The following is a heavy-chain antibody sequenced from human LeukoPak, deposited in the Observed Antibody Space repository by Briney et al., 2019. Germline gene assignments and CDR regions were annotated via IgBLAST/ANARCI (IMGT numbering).Heavy chain of an antibody. Sequence: GASLRLSCAASGFTFSSYAMSWVRQAPGKGLEWVSAISGSGGSTYYADSVKGRFTISRDNSKNTLYLQMNSLRAEDTAVYYCAKTGSSGYYYGRYHYYGMDVWGQGTTVTVSS. CDR2: ISGSGGST. J-gene: IGHJ6*02. CDR3: AKTGSSGYYYGRYHYYGMDV. V-gene: IGHV3-23*01. CDR1: GFTFSSYA. D-gene: IGHD3-22*01.